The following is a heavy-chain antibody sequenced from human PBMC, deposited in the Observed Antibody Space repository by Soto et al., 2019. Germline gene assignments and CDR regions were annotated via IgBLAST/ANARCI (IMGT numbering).Heavy chain of an antibody. CDR1: GFTFSTYA. Sequence: QVQLVESGGGVVQPGRSLRLSCAASGFTFSTYAMHWVRQAPGKGLEWVAVISYDGSNKYYADSVKGRFTISRDNSKNRLYLQMNNRRAEETAVYYCARRYYFDSSGYCPGDYWGQGTLVTVSS. J-gene: IGHJ4*02. CDR2: ISYDGSNK. D-gene: IGHD3-22*01. V-gene: IGHV3-30-3*01. CDR3: ARRYYFDSSGYCPGDY.